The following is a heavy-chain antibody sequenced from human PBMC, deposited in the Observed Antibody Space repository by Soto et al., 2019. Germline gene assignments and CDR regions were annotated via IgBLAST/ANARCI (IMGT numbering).Heavy chain of an antibody. Sequence: SETLSLTCTVSGGSISSYYWSWIRQPAGKGLEWIGRIYTSGSTNYNPSLKSRVTMSVDTSKNQFSLKMSSVTAADTAVYYWAGEYSSGYYGMDVWGQGTTVTVSS. D-gene: IGHD5-18*01. CDR1: GGSISSYY. J-gene: IGHJ6*02. CDR2: IYTSGST. V-gene: IGHV4-4*07. CDR3: AGEYSSGYYGMDV.